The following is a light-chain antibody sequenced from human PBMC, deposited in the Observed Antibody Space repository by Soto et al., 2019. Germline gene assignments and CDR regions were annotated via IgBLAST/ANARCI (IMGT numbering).Light chain of an antibody. CDR2: EVT. CDR3: YSYAGRNIWV. V-gene: IGLV2-14*01. J-gene: IGLJ3*02. Sequence: QSALTQPASVSGSPGQSIAISCTGTRSDVGAYNYVSWYQQHPGKAPKLMISEVTNRPSGVSDRFSGSKSGNTASLTISGLQAEDEADYYCYSYAGRNIWVFGGGTQLTVL. CDR1: RSDVGAYNY.